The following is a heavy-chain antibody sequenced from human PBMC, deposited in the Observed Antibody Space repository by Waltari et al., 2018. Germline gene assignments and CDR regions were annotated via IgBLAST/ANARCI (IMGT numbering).Heavy chain of an antibody. J-gene: IGHJ3*01. CDR1: GFTFTTYW. Sequence: EVQLVESGGGLVQPGGSLRLSCAASGFTFTTYWMSWVRQAPGKGLEWLANIKYDASEKYYVDSVKGRFTISRDNAKNSLDLQMNSLRVEDTAMYYCARDHVYTYGTGWDAPDFLGQGTMVTVSS. V-gene: IGHV3-7*01. CDR2: IKYDASEK. D-gene: IGHD5-18*01. CDR3: ARDHVYTYGTGWDAPDF.